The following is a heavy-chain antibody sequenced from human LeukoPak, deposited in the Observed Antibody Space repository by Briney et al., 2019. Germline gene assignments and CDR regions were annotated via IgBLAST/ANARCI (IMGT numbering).Heavy chain of an antibody. D-gene: IGHD3-10*01. Sequence: ASVKVSCKASGYTFTGYYMHWVRQAPGQGLEWMGWINPNSGGTNYAQKLQGRVTMTTDTSTNTAYMELRSLRSDDTAVYYCARNGGSGSYHPLNAFDIWGQGTMVTVSS. CDR1: GYTFTGYY. V-gene: IGHV1-2*02. J-gene: IGHJ3*02. CDR2: INPNSGGT. CDR3: ARNGGSGSYHPLNAFDI.